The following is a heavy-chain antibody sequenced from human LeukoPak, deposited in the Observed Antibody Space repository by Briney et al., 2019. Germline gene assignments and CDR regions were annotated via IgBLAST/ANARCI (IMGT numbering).Heavy chain of an antibody. CDR2: INHSGST. Sequence: SETLSLTCAVYGGSFSGYYWSWIRQPPGKGLEWIGEINHSGSTNYNPSLKSRVTISVDTSKNQFSLKLSSVTAADTAVYYCARHQVWGSYRAYYFDYWGQGTLVTVS. J-gene: IGHJ4*02. CDR1: GGSFSGYY. CDR3: ARHQVWGSYRAYYFDY. V-gene: IGHV4-34*01. D-gene: IGHD3-16*02.